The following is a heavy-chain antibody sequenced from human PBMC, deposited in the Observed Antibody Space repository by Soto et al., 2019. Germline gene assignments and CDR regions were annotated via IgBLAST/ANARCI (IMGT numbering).Heavy chain of an antibody. Sequence: EVQLVQSGGGLVQPGGSLRLSCAASGFTFSDYYMDWVRRAPGKGLEWVGRIRNKANNYATEYAASLKGRVTFSRDDSENSLYLQMNSLETEYTAVYWCTREKRYYNNLTSFYFDNWGQGTLVTVSS. V-gene: IGHV3-72*01. J-gene: IGHJ4*02. CDR1: GFTFSDYY. CDR3: TREKRYYNNLTSFYFDN. CDR2: IRNKANNYAT. D-gene: IGHD3-10*01.